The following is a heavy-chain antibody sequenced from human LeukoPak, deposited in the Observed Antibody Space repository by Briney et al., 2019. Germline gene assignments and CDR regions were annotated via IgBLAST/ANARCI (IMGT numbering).Heavy chain of an antibody. V-gene: IGHV3-33*08. CDR2: IWHDGSNI. Sequence: PGRSLRLSCAASGFTFSDYAMLWVRQAPGKGLEWVAVIWHDGSNIFYADSVKGRLTISRDNSKKTLYLEMNSPRAEDTAVYYCARCFWRGGICYPQPTTWTFYFDSWGQGTQVTVSS. CDR1: GFTFSDYA. D-gene: IGHD2-15*01. J-gene: IGHJ4*02. CDR3: ARCFWRGGICYPQPTTWTFYFDS.